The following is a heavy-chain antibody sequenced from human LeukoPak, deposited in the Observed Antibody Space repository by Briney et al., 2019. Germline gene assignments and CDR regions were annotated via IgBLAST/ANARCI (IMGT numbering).Heavy chain of an antibody. CDR2: IYLGDSNT. CDR1: GYNFATYW. D-gene: IGHD2-21*02. Sequence: GESLKISCKGSGYNFATYWIGWVRQKPGKGLEWMGNIYLGDSNTRYSPSFQGQVTISADKSISTAYLQWSSLKDSDTAMYYCATPTVTAHWYFDLWGRGTLVTVSS. J-gene: IGHJ2*01. V-gene: IGHV5-51*01. CDR3: ATPTVTAHWYFDL.